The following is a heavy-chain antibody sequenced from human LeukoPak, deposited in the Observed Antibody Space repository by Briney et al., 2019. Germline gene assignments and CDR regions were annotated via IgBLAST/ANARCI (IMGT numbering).Heavy chain of an antibody. CDR3: ARVLGGYYDILTGPGDY. CDR2: ISSSSSYI. D-gene: IGHD3-9*01. J-gene: IGHJ4*02. V-gene: IGHV3-21*01. Sequence: PGGSLRLSCAASGFTFSSYSMNWVRQAPGKGLEWVSSISSSSSYIYYADSVKGRFTISRDNAKNSLYLQMNSLRAEDTAVYYCARVLGGYYDILTGPGDYWGQGTLVTVSS. CDR1: GFTFSSYS.